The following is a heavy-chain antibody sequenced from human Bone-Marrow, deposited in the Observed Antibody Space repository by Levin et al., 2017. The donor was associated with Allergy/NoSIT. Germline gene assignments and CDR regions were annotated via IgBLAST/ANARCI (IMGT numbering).Heavy chain of an antibody. CDR1: GFTFSSYA. D-gene: IGHD1-1*01. CDR3: AREAGTPDWYFDL. V-gene: IGHV3-30-3*01. J-gene: IGHJ2*01. CDR2: ISYDGSNK. Sequence: GESLKISCAASGFTFSSYAMHWVRQAPGKGLESVAVISYDGSNKYYADSVKGRFTISRDNSKNTLYLQMNSLRAEDTAVYYCAREAGTPDWYFDLWGRGTLVTVSS.